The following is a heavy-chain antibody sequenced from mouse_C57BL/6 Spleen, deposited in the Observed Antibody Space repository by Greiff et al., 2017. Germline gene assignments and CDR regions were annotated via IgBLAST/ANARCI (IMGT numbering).Heavy chain of an antibody. CDR2: ISSGGSYT. CDR3: ARQRGGDYAMDY. Sequence: EVMLVESGGDLVKPGGSLKLSCAASGFTFSSYGMSWVRQTPDKRLEWVATISSGGSYTYYPDSVKGRFTISRDNAKNTLYLQMSSLKSEDTAMYYCARQRGGDYAMDYWGQGTSVTVSS. V-gene: IGHV5-6*01. CDR1: GFTFSSYG. J-gene: IGHJ4*01.